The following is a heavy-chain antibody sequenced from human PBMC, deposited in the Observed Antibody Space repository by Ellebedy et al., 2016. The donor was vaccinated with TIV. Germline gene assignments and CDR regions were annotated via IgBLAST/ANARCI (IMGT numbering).Heavy chain of an antibody. D-gene: IGHD3-10*01. CDR2: INPSGGST. Sequence: ASVKVSCXASGYTFTSYYMHWVRQAPGQGLEWMGIINPSGGSTSYAQKFQGRVTMTRDTSTSTVYMELRSLRSDDTAVYYCARLENPDYYGSGSYYPDYWGQGTLVTVSS. CDR1: GYTFTSYY. V-gene: IGHV1-46*01. J-gene: IGHJ4*02. CDR3: ARLENPDYYGSGSYYPDY.